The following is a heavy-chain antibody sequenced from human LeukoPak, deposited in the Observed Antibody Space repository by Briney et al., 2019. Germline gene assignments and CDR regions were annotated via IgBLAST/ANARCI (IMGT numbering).Heavy chain of an antibody. V-gene: IGHV1-18*01. CDR1: GCTFTSYG. D-gene: IGHD4-17*01. J-gene: IGHJ4*02. CDR3: ARGDYGDYVRGYYFDY. CDR2: IIPYNGNT. Sequence: ASVKVSCKASGCTFTSYGISWVRQAPGQGLEWMGWIIPYNGNTNYAQSLQGRVTLTTEASTSTAYMELRGLRSDDTAVYFCARGDYGDYVRGYYFDYWGQGTLVTVSS.